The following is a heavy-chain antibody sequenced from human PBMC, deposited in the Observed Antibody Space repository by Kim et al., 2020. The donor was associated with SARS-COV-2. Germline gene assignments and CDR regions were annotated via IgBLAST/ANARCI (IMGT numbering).Heavy chain of an antibody. D-gene: IGHD3-9*01. V-gene: IGHV3-23*03. CDR3: AKDHYDILTGYYYFDY. Sequence: VKGRFHISRDNSKNTLYLQMNSLRAEDTAVYYCAKDHYDILTGYYYFDYWGQGTLVTVSS. J-gene: IGHJ4*02.